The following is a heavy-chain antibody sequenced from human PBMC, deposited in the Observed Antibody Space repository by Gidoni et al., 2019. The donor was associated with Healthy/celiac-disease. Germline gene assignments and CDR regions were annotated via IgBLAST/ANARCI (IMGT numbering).Heavy chain of an antibody. J-gene: IGHJ6*02. CDR1: GFTFSSYA. V-gene: IGHV3-30-3*01. CDR2: ISYDGSNK. Sequence: QVQLVESGGGVVQPGRSLRLSCAASGFTFSSYAMHWGRKAPGKGLEWVAVISYDGSNKYYADSVKGRFTISRDNSKNTLYLQMNSLRAEDTAVYYCAGFDYYGSGSSNYYYGMDVWGQGTTVTVSS. CDR3: AGFDYYGSGSSNYYYGMDV. D-gene: IGHD3-10*01.